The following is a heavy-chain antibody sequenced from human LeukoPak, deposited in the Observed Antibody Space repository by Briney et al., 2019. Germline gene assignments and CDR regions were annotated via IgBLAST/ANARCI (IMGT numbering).Heavy chain of an antibody. J-gene: IGHJ4*02. CDR1: GFTLSDYF. D-gene: IGHD6-19*01. V-gene: IGHV3-11*01. CDR2: ISSSGSTI. CDR3: VRSTVSYSSGWYYFDY. Sequence: GGSLRLSCEASGFTLSDYFISWIRQAPGKGLEWVSYISSSGSTIYYADSVKGRFSISRDNAKNSLYLQLNSLGAEDAAVYYCVRSTVSYSSGWYYFDYWGQGTLVTVSS.